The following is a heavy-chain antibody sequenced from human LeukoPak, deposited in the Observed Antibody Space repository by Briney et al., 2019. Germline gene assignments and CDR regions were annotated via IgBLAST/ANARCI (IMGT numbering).Heavy chain of an antibody. J-gene: IGHJ5*02. CDR3: ARAYRGVALNWFDP. CDR1: GGSISSGGYY. V-gene: IGHV4-31*03. D-gene: IGHD3-3*01. CDR2: IYYSGST. Sequence: SETLSLTCTVSGGSISSGGYYWSWIRQHPGKGLEWIGYIYYSGSTYYNPSLKSRVTISVDTSKNQFSLKLSSVTDADTAVYYCARAYRGVALNWFDPWGQGTLVTVSS.